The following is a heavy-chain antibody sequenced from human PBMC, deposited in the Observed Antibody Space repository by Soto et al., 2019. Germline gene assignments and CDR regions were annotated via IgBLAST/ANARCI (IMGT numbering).Heavy chain of an antibody. Sequence: AGGSLRLSCAASGFTFSSYAMTWVRQAPGKGLEWVSVIGSDSGGIQYADSVKGRFTISRDSSTNTMYLQMNNLRAEDTAIYYYAKYADTAPVRCFDSWGQGTLVTVSS. V-gene: IGHV3-23*01. CDR1: GFTFSSYA. J-gene: IGHJ4*03. CDR2: IGSDSGGI. D-gene: IGHD5-18*01. CDR3: AKYADTAPVRCFDS.